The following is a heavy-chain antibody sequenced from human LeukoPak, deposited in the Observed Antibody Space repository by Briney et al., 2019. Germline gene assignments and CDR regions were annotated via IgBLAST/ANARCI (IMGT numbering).Heavy chain of an antibody. Sequence: GGSLRLSCAASGFTFSSYEMNWVRQAPGKGLEWVSYISSSGSTYYADSVKGRFTISRDNSKNTLYLQMNSLGAEDTAVYYCARGYDYWGQGTLVTVSS. V-gene: IGHV3-48*03. CDR3: ARGYDY. CDR1: GFTFSSYE. CDR2: ISSSGST. J-gene: IGHJ4*02.